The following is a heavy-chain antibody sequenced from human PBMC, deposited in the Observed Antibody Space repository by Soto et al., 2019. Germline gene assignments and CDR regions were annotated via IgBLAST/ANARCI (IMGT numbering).Heavy chain of an antibody. CDR3: TTGIYYDILTGYHNVAY. J-gene: IGHJ4*02. V-gene: IGHV3-15*01. D-gene: IGHD3-9*01. CDR2: IKSKTDGGTA. Sequence: EVQLVESGRGLVKPGGSLRLSCVASGFNLSHPWMTWVRQAAGKGLEWVGRIKSKTDGGTADYAAPVKGRATISRDDSKNTVYLQMNSLKTEDTAVYYCTTGIYYDILTGYHNVAYWGQGALVTVSS. CDR1: GFNLSHPW.